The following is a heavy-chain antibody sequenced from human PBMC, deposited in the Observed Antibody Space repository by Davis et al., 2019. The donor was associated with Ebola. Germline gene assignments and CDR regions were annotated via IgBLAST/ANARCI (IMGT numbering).Heavy chain of an antibody. CDR3: TRDQGNCTGGVCLGNYYYYYGMDV. V-gene: IGHV3-21*01. CDR2: ISGDSSHI. D-gene: IGHD2-8*02. Sequence: PGGSLRLSCAASGFTFSAYRMNWLRQAPGTGLKWVSSISGDSSHIHYADSVKGRFTISRDNDKNSLYLQMNRLRAEDTAVYYCTRDQGNCTGGVCLGNYYYYYGMDVWGQGTTVTVSS. CDR1: GFTFSAYR. J-gene: IGHJ6*02.